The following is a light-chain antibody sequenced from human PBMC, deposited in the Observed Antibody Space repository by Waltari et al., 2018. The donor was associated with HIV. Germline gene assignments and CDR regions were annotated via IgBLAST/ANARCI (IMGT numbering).Light chain of an antibody. V-gene: IGLV1-40*01. CDR1: SSNIGAGFD. CDR2: GNS. CDR3: QSYDSSLRGHV. Sequence: QSVLTQPPSVSGAPGQRITISCTGSSSNIGAGFDVHWYQQPPGKAPNVLIYGNSTRPSGVPDRFSGSKSGTSASLAITGLQADDEGDYYCQSYDSSLRGHVFGSGTRVTVL. J-gene: IGLJ1*01.